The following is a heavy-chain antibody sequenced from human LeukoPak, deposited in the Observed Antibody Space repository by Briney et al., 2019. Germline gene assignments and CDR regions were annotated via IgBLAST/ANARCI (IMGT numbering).Heavy chain of an antibody. D-gene: IGHD3-10*01. Sequence: SETLSLTCTVSGGSISSGGYYWGWIRQPPGKGLEWIGSIYYSGSTYYNPSLKSRVTISVDTSKNQFSLKLSSVTAADTAVYYCARTKIRSRGFDYWGQGTLVTVSS. CDR1: GGSISSGGYY. CDR2: IYYSGST. V-gene: IGHV4-39*01. J-gene: IGHJ4*02. CDR3: ARTKIRSRGFDY.